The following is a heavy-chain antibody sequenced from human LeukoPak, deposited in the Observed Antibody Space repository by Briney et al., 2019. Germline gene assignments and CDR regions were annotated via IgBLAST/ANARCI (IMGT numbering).Heavy chain of an antibody. CDR1: GYTFTGYY. V-gene: IGHV1-2*02. CDR2: INPNSGGT. CDR3: ARALYYYDSSGYFNDAFDI. J-gene: IGHJ3*02. D-gene: IGHD3-22*01. Sequence: GASVKVSCKASGYTFTGYYMHWVRQAPGQGLEWMGWINPNSGGTNYAQKFQGRVTMTRDTSISTAYMELSRLRSDDTAVYYCARALYYYDSSGYFNDAFDIWGQGTMVTVSS.